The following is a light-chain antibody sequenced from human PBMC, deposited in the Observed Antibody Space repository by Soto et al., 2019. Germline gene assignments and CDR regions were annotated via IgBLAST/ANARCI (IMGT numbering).Light chain of an antibody. CDR3: QQYDT. V-gene: IGKV3-15*01. CDR1: QSVSSN. J-gene: IGKJ1*01. CDR2: GAS. Sequence: EIVMTQSPATLSVSPGERATLSCRASQSVSSNLAWYQQKPGQAPRLLIYGASTRATGIPARFSGSGSGTEFTLTISSLQSEDFAVYYCQQYDTFGQGTKVE.